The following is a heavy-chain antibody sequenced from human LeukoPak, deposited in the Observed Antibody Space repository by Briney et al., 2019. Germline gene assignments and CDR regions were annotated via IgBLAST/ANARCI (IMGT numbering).Heavy chain of an antibody. CDR2: NYYSGTT. J-gene: IGHJ4*02. D-gene: IGHD5-18*01. V-gene: IGHV4-30-4*01. CDR1: GGSISSGDYY. CDR3: ARCSSYGHRPFDY. Sequence: SQTLSLTCIVSGGSISSGDYYWSWIRQPPGKGLEWIGYNYYSGTTYYNPSLESRLTISVDTSKNQFSLQLRSVTAADTAMYYCARCSSYGHRPFDYWGQGTLVTVSS.